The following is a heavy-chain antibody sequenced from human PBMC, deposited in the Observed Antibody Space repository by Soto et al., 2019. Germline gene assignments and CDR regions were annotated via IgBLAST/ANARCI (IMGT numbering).Heavy chain of an antibody. D-gene: IGHD2-8*02. CDR1: GFSLSTSGVG. J-gene: IGHJ4*02. Sequence: QITLKESGPTLVKPTQTLTLTCTFSGFSLSTSGVGVGWIRQPPGKALEWLPLIYWDDDKRYSPSGKSRLTITKDPSKNQVVLTMTNMAPLDTSTYYCTQMRSSRTVELFDYWGQGTLVTLSS. CDR3: TQMRSSRTVELFDY. CDR2: IYWDDDK. V-gene: IGHV2-5*02.